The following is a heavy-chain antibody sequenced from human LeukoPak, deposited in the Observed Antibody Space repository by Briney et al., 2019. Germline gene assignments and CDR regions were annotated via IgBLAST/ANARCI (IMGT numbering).Heavy chain of an antibody. CDR2: ISAYNGNT. CDR1: GYPFDNFG. CDR3: ERDRVGGDLTGVSLY. D-gene: IGHD4-17*01. J-gene: IGHJ4*01. V-gene: IGHV1-18*01. Sequence: GAAVKVSCKASGYPFDNFGLTWVRQAPGQGLEWMGWISAYNGNTHYAQKFRGRLTLTTETSTSTAYLELRSLKSDDTAVYYCERDRVGGDLTGVSLYWGQGTLVTVSS.